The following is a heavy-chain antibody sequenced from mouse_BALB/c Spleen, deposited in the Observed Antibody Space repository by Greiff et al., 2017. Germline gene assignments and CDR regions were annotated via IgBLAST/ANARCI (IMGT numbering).Heavy chain of an antibody. CDR1: GFNIKDTY. Sequence: EVQLQQSGAELVKPGASVKLSCTASGFNIKDTYMHWVKQRPEQGLEWIGRIDPANGNTKYDPKFQGKATITADTSSNTAYLQLSSLTSEDTAVYYCAYGSSYDWYFDVWCAGTTVTVSS. CDR2: IDPANGNT. D-gene: IGHD1-1*01. V-gene: IGHV14-3*02. J-gene: IGHJ1*01. CDR3: AYGSSYDWYFDV.